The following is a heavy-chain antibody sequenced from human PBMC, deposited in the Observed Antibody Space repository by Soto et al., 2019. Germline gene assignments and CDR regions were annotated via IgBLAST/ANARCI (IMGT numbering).Heavy chain of an antibody. J-gene: IGHJ5*02. CDR2: INPNSGGT. CDR3: ARYLPRYCSGGSCWSWFDP. CDR1: GYTFTGYY. D-gene: IGHD2-15*01. V-gene: IGHV1-2*02. Sequence: GASVKVSGKASGYTFTGYYMHWVRQSPLQGRDGMGWINPNSGGTNYAQKFQGRVTMTRDTSISTAYMELSRLRSDDTAVYYCARYLPRYCSGGSCWSWFDPWGQGTLVTVSS.